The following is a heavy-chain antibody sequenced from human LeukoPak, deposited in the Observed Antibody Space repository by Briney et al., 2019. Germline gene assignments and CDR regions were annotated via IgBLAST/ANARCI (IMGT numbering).Heavy chain of an antibody. Sequence: SETLSLTCTVSGGSLNNYYWSWIRQPPGKGLDWIGYIYHTGTTNYNPSLKSRVTISVDTSKNQFSLKLSSVTTADTAMYYCAREDSGWYGPGDYWGQGTLVTVSS. CDR1: GGSLNNYY. CDR3: AREDSGWYGPGDY. J-gene: IGHJ4*02. D-gene: IGHD6-19*01. CDR2: IYHTGTT. V-gene: IGHV4-59*01.